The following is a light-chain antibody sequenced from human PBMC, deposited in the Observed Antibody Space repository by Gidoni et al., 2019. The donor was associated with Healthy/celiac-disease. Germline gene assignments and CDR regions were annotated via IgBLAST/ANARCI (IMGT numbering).Light chain of an antibody. V-gene: IGLV3-19*01. Sequence: SSELTQDPAVSVPLGQTARITCQGDSLRSYYASWYQQKPGQAPVLVTYGKNNRPSGIPDRFSGSSSGNTASLTITGAQAEDEADYYCNSRDSSGNHLGVFGGGTKLTVL. CDR3: NSRDSSGNHLGV. J-gene: IGLJ2*01. CDR2: GKN. CDR1: SLRSYY.